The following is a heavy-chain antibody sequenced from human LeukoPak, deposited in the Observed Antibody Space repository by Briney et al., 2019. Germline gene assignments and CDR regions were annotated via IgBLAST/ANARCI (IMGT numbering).Heavy chain of an antibody. CDR1: GFTFSGYG. J-gene: IGHJ4*02. CDR2: IWFGESEK. D-gene: IGHD3-9*01. Sequence: GGSLRLSCAASGFTFSGYGMHWVRQAPGKGLEWVAVIWFGESEKYYADSVQGRFTISRDDSKNTLYLQMNSLRAEDTAVYYCAKEDIDILTGYYSLDYWGQGTLVTVSS. V-gene: IGHV3-30*02. CDR3: AKEDIDILTGYYSLDY.